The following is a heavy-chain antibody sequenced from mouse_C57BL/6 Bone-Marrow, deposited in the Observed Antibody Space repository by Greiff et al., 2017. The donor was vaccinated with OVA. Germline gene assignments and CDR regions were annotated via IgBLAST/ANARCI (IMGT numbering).Heavy chain of an antibody. CDR2: ISSGSSTI. CDR1: GFTFSDYG. D-gene: IGHD1-1*01. CDR3: ARGGSGPYWYFDV. V-gene: IGHV5-17*01. Sequence: EVQLQQSGGGLVKPGGSLKLSCAASGFTFSDYGMHWVRQAPEKGLEWVAYISSGSSTIYYADTVKGRFTISRDNAKNTLFLQMTSLRSEDTAMYYCARGGSGPYWYFDVGDTGTTVTVTS. J-gene: IGHJ1*03.